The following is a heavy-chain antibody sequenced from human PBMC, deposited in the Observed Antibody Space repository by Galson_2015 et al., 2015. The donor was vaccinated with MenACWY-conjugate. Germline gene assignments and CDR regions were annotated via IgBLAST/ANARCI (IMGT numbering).Heavy chain of an antibody. D-gene: IGHD6-19*01. CDR1: GFTFSTYW. Sequence: SLRLSCAASGFTFSTYWMHWVRHAPGKGLVWVSRVNSDGRSTSYADSVKGRFSISRDNAKNTLYLQMNSLRAEDTAVYYCARPYSRIGVALDSWGQGTLVTVSS. CDR3: ARPYSRIGVALDS. J-gene: IGHJ4*02. V-gene: IGHV3-74*01. CDR2: VNSDGRST.